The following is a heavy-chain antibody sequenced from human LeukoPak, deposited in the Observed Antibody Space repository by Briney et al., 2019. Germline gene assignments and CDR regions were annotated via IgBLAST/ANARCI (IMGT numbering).Heavy chain of an antibody. J-gene: IGHJ4*02. CDR2: ITGSGDST. CDR3: AKEVYYYGSGSPFDY. V-gene: IGHV3-23*01. D-gene: IGHD3-10*01. Sequence: GGSLRLSCAASGFTFSSYAMSWVRRAPGQGLEWVSAITGSGDSTYYADSVKGRFTISRDNSKNALYLQVNSLRGEDTAVYYCAKEVYYYGSGSPFDYWGQGTLVTVSS. CDR1: GFTFSSYA.